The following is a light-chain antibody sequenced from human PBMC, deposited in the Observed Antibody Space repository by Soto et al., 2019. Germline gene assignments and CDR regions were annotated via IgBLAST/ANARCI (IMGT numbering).Light chain of an antibody. J-gene: IGLJ3*02. Sequence: QSVLTQPPSVSAAPGQKVTISCSGSGSDIGNYNLVSWYQQQPGKVPRLIIYEVNKGPSGVSNRFSGSKSGNTASLTISDLQPDDECLYYCCSYAGSSLWMFGGGTKLTVL. CDR2: EVN. CDR1: GSDIGNYNL. CDR3: CSYAGSSLWM. V-gene: IGLV2-23*02.